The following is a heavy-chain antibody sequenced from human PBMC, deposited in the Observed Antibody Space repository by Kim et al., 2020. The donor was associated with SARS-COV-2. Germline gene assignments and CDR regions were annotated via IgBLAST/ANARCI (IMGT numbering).Heavy chain of an antibody. Sequence: ASVKVSCKASGYTFTSYAMHWVRQAPGQRLEWMGWINAGNGNTKYSQKFQGRVTITRDTSASTAYMELSSLRSEDTAVYYCARNYDSSGYELGWSAEFGYWGQGTLVTVSS. CDR2: INAGNGNT. CDR3: ARNYDSSGYELGWSAEFGY. V-gene: IGHV1-3*01. D-gene: IGHD3-22*01. CDR1: GYTFTSYA. J-gene: IGHJ4*02.